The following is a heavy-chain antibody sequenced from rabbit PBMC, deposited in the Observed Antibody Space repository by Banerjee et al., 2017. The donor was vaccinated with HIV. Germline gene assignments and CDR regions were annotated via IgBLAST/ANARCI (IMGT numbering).Heavy chain of an antibody. CDR1: GFSFSSSYW. CDR3: VRGASTSGYYSL. J-gene: IGHJ4*01. CDR2: IYSDGGGT. D-gene: IGHD1-1*01. V-gene: IGHV1S45*01. Sequence: QEQLEESGGDLVKPEGSLTLTCTASGFSFSSSYWICWVRQAPGKGLEWIGCIYSDGGGTFYASWAKGRFTISKTSSTTVTLQMTSLTAADTATYFCVRGASTSGYYSLWGPGTLVTVS.